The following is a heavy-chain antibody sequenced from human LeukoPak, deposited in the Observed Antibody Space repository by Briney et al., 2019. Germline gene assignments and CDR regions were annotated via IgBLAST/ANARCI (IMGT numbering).Heavy chain of an antibody. CDR3: ARHQRSSGNHKRIKNWYFDL. J-gene: IGHJ2*01. Sequence: GGSLRLSCAASGFTFDDYGMSWVRQAPGKGLEWVSSISSSSSYIYYADSVKGRFTISRDNAKNSLYLQMNSLRAEDTAVYYCARHQRSSGNHKRIKNWYFDLWGRGTLVTVSS. V-gene: IGHV3-21*01. D-gene: IGHD3-22*01. CDR2: ISSSSSYI. CDR1: GFTFDDYG.